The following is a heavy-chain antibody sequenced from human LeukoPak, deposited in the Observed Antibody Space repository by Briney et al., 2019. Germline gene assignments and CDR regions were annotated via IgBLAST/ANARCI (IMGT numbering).Heavy chain of an antibody. J-gene: IGHJ4*02. CDR3: AREPPGY. Sequence: SETLSLTCTVSGGSVTSGNYYWNWIRQPAGKGLEWIGRIYTNGGASCNPSLKSRVTISIDASKNQFSLKLSSVTAADTAVYYCAREPPGYWGQGILVTVSS. CDR1: GGSVTSGNYY. V-gene: IGHV4-61*02. CDR2: IYTNGGA.